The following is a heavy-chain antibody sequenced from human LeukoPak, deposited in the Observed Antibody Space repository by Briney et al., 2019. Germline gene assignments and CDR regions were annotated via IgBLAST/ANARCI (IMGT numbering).Heavy chain of an antibody. CDR3: AREMNYDDYRASDY. D-gene: IGHD4-17*01. V-gene: IGHV1-2*02. Sequence: ASVKVSCKSSGYTFTGYYMHWVRQAPGQGFEWMGRIDSNSGGTNYAQNFQGRVTMTRDTSISTVYMELISLRSDDTAVYYCAREMNYDDYRASDYWGQGTLVTVSS. CDR2: IDSNSGGT. CDR1: GYTFTGYY. J-gene: IGHJ4*02.